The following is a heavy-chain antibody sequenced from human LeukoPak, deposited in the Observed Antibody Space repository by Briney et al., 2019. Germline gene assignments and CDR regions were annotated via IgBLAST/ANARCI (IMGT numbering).Heavy chain of an antibody. V-gene: IGHV3-21*01. J-gene: IGHJ4*02. Sequence: PGRSLRLSCAASGFTFSSYGMHWVRQAPGKGLEWVSSISSSSSYIYYADSVKGRFTISRDNAKNSLYLQMNSLRAEDTAVYYCAKDCSGGSCYSGWGQGTLVTVSS. CDR2: ISSSSSYI. CDR3: AKDCSGGSCYSG. D-gene: IGHD2-15*01. CDR1: GFTFSSYG.